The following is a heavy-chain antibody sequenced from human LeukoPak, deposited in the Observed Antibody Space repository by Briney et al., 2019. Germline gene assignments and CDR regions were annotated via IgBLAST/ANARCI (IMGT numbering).Heavy chain of an antibody. D-gene: IGHD3-10*01. V-gene: IGHV1-8*01. CDR1: RYTSSNYD. CDR2: MSPNSGNT. J-gene: IGHJ4*02. Sequence: GASVKVSCKASRYTSSNYDINWVRQATGQGLEWMGWMSPNSGNTGYAQKFQGRVTITRDTSASTAYMELSSLRSEDTAVYYCARVSGDYWGQGTLVTVSS. CDR3: ARVSGDY.